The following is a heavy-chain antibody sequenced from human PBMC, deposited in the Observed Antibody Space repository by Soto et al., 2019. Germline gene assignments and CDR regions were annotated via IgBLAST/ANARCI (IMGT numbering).Heavy chain of an antibody. CDR1: GFDFRNTW. CDR2: INRDGSSI. D-gene: IGHD1-20*01. J-gene: IGHJ4*02. V-gene: IGHV3-74*01. Sequence: PGEALRLSCATSGFDFRNTWIHWVRQVPGQGLVWVSRINRDGSSIIYADSVKGRFTLSRDSAKHTVRLQMSSLRVEDTAVYYCAKDWYHTIDSWGQG. CDR3: AKDWYHTIDS.